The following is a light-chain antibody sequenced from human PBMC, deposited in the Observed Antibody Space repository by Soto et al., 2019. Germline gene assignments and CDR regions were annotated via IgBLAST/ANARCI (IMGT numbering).Light chain of an antibody. CDR3: QQTRSYPSP. CDR1: QGITSY. CDR2: GAS. V-gene: IGKV1-9*01. Sequence: QLNQSPSALSAYIGDSVTITCRASQGITSYLAWYQQKPGKAPNLLIYGASTLQSGVPSRFSGSGSGTDFTLTINSLQAEDFATYYCQQTRSYPSPFGGGTKVDNK. J-gene: IGKJ4*01.